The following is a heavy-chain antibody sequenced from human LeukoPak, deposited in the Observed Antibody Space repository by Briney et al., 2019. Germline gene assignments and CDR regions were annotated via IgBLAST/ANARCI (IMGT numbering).Heavy chain of an antibody. CDR3: ARGDYYGSGSHTYFYYYYYGMDV. Sequence: GRSLRLSCVASGFTFRSYSMHWVRQAPGKGLEWVAVISYDGSNKYYADSVKGRFTISRDNSKNTLYLQMNSLRAEDTAVYYCARGDYYGSGSHTYFYYYYYGMDVWGQGTTVTVSS. J-gene: IGHJ6*02. D-gene: IGHD3-10*01. CDR1: GFTFRSYS. CDR2: ISYDGSNK. V-gene: IGHV3-30*03.